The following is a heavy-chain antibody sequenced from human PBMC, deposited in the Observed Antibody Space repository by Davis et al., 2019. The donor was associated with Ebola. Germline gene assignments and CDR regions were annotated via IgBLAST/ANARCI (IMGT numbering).Heavy chain of an antibody. V-gene: IGHV3-33*01. D-gene: IGHD4-23*01. CDR3: ARGLRWRFRYYYGMDV. CDR1: GFTFSSYG. CDR2: IWYDGSNK. Sequence: PGGSLRLSCAASGFTFSSYGMHWVRQAPGKGLEWVAVIWYDGSNKYYADSVKGRFTISRDNSKNTLYLQMNSLRAEDTAVYYCARGLRWRFRYYYGMDVWGQGTTVTVSS. J-gene: IGHJ6*02.